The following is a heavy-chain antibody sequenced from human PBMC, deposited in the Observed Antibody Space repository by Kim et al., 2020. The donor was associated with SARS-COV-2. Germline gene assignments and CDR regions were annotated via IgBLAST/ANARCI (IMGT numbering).Heavy chain of an antibody. CDR3: ATSLPMVRYDSSGLGGY. Sequence: ASVKVSCKFSGYTLTELSMHWVRQAPGKGLEWMGGFDPEDGETIYAQKFQGRVTMTEDTSTDTAYMELSSLRSEDTAVYYCATSLPMVRYDSSGLGGYWGQGTLVTVSS. CDR1: GYTLTELS. J-gene: IGHJ4*02. CDR2: FDPEDGET. D-gene: IGHD3-22*01. V-gene: IGHV1-24*01.